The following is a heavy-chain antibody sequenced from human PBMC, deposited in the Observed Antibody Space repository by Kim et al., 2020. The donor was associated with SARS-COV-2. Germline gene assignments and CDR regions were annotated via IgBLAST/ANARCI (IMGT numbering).Heavy chain of an antibody. CDR3: ARITSGSSGWFEYFQH. J-gene: IGHJ1*01. D-gene: IGHD6-19*01. V-gene: IGHV3-23*01. Sequence: GGSLRLSCAASGFTFNSYAMSWVRQAPGKGLEWVSGIRDSGGSTKYADSVKGRFSISRDNSKNTLYLQMDSLRAADTAIYYCARITSGSSGWFEYFQHWGQGTLVTVSS. CDR2: IRDSGGST. CDR1: GFTFNSYA.